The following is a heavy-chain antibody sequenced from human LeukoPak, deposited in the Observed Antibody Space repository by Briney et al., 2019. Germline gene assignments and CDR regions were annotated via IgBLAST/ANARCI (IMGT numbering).Heavy chain of an antibody. Sequence: SQTLSLTCGISGDSISSNSATWNWIRQSPSRGLEWLGRTYYRSKWYHDYAVSVKSRITINPDTSKNQLSLQLTPVTPEDTAVYYCARMTADGYDAFDIWGQGTMVTVSS. D-gene: IGHD6-13*01. CDR2: TYYRSKWYH. CDR3: ARMTADGYDAFDI. CDR1: GDSISSNSAT. J-gene: IGHJ3*02. V-gene: IGHV6-1*01.